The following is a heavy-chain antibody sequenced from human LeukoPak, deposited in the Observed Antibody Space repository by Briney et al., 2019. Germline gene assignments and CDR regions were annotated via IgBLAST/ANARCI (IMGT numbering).Heavy chain of an antibody. CDR1: GDSVSSNSAA. J-gene: IGHJ4*02. CDR3: ARGQRHNWELQPFDY. Sequence: SQTLSLTCAISGDSVSSNSAAWNWIRQSPSRGLEWLGRTYYRSKWYNDYAVSVKSRITINPDTSKNQFSLQLNSVTPKDTAVYYCARGQRHNWELQPFDYWGQGTLVTVSS. D-gene: IGHD1-26*01. V-gene: IGHV6-1*01. CDR2: TYYRSKWYN.